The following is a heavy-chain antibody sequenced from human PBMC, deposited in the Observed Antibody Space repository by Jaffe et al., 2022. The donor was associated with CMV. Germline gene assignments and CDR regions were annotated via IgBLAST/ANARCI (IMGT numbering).Heavy chain of an antibody. Sequence: QVTLRESGPALVKPTQTLTLTCTFSGFSLNTGGSCVTWIRQPPGKALEWLGRVDGDDDIYYSPSLKTRLTISKDTSRNQVVLTMTDMDPADTATYYCARMIDGKDWFDPWGQGTLVTVSS. CDR3: ARMIDGKDWFDP. D-gene: IGHD2-15*01. CDR1: GFSLNTGGSC. CDR2: VDGDDDI. V-gene: IGHV2-70*13. J-gene: IGHJ5*02.